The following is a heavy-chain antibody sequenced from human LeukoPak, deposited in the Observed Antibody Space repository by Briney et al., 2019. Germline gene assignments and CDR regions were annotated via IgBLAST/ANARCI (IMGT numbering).Heavy chain of an antibody. D-gene: IGHD3-10*01. CDR3: ARLRGSGSHDAFDI. V-gene: IGHV4-59*01. CDR2: IYYSGST. Sequence: SETLSLTCTVSGGSISSCYWSWIRQPPGKGLEWIGYIYYSGSTNYNPSLKSRVSMSVDTSKNQFSLKLSSVTAADTAVYYCARLRGSGSHDAFDIWGQGTMVTVSS. CDR1: GGSISSCY. J-gene: IGHJ3*02.